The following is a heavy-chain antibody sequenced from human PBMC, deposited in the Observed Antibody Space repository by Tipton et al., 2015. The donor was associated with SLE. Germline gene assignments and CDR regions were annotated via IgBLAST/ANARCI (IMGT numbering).Heavy chain of an antibody. V-gene: IGHV3-23*01. CDR1: GFTFSSYA. D-gene: IGHD3-10*01. CDR3: DGLWFREPIGMDV. Sequence: SLRLSCAASGFTFSSYAMSWVRQAPGKGLEWVSAISGSGGSTYYADSVKGRFTISRDNSKNTLYLQMSSLRAEDTAVYYCDGLWFREPIGMDVWGQGTTVTVSS. CDR2: ISGSGGST. J-gene: IGHJ6*02.